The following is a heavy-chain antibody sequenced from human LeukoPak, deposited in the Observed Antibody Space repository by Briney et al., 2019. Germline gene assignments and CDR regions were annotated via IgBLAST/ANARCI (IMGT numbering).Heavy chain of an antibody. J-gene: IGHJ4*02. Sequence: SETLSLTCTVSGGSISSGSYYWSWIRQPAGKGLEWIGRIYTSGSTNYNPSLKSRVTISVDTSKNQFSLKLSSVTAADTAVYYCARSIVAYCGDDCFSYYYFDYWGQGTLVPVSS. V-gene: IGHV4-61*02. D-gene: IGHD2-21*02. CDR3: ARSIVAYCGDDCFSYYYFDY. CDR2: IYTSGST. CDR1: GGSISSGSYY.